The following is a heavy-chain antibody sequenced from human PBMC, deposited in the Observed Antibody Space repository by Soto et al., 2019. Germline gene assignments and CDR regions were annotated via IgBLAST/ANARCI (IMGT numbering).Heavy chain of an antibody. Sequence: EVQLLESGGGLVQPGGSLRVSCAASGFTFRNFVMSWVRQAPGKGLEWVSAIRGSGGETFYADDVKGRFTISRDNTRNTLYLQMNSLGDEDTALYFCAQDRGWGVVSPSHDYWGRGTLVTVSS. V-gene: IGHV3-23*01. CDR1: GFTFRNFV. CDR2: IRGSGGET. CDR3: AQDRGWGVVSPSHDY. J-gene: IGHJ4*02. D-gene: IGHD2-21*01.